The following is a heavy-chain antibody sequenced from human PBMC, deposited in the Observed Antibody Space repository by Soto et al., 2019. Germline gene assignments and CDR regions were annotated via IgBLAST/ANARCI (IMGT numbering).Heavy chain of an antibody. Sequence: SETLTLTCRVSGASIRSSYWHWIRQPPGKGLEWIGYVYVSDYTRYNSSLKNRVTISVDTSKSQFYLRSLKSGDTAVFYCARSSGTYPPSRYYYGLDVWGQGTTVTVSS. V-gene: IGHV4-59*03. CDR3: ARSSGTYPPSRYYYGLDV. CDR2: VYVSDYT. CDR1: GASIRSSY. J-gene: IGHJ6*02. D-gene: IGHD1-26*01.